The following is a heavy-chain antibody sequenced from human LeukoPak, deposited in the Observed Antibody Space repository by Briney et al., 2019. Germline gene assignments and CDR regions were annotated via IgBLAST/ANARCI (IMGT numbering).Heavy chain of an antibody. D-gene: IGHD6-19*01. Sequence: ASVKVSCKASGYTFTSYAMNWVRQAPGQGLEWMGWINTNTGNPTYAQGFTGRFVFSLDTSVSTAYLQISSLKAEDTAVYYCARDTSVAGIGDYYYYYYMDVWGKGTTVTVSS. CDR1: GYTFTSYA. CDR3: ARDTSVAGIGDYYYYYYMDV. V-gene: IGHV7-4-1*02. CDR2: INTNTGNP. J-gene: IGHJ6*03.